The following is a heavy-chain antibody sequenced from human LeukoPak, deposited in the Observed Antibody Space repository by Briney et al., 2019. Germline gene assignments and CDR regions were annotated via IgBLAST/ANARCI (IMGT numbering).Heavy chain of an antibody. CDR1: GFTFSSYA. V-gene: IGHV4-30-2*01. Sequence: LRLSCAASGFTFSSYAMSWIRQPPGKGLEWIGYIYHSGSTYYNPSLKSRVTISVDRSKNQFSLKLSSVTAADTAVYYCARVSPEEYGGWFDPWGQGTLVTVSS. D-gene: IGHD1-14*01. J-gene: IGHJ5*02. CDR3: ARVSPEEYGGWFDP. CDR2: IYHSGST.